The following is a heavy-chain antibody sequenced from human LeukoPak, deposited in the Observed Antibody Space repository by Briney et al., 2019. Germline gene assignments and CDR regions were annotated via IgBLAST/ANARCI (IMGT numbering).Heavy chain of an antibody. Sequence: HPGGSLRLCCAASGFPFSSYSMTWVRQAPGKGLEWVANIKPDGTTKFYVDSVKGRFTISRDNALNSLYLQMNSLRAEDTAIYYCARSIPYGTTWYGRSDYWGQGTLVTVSS. CDR3: ARSIPYGTTWYGRSDY. V-gene: IGHV3-7*03. J-gene: IGHJ4*02. CDR2: IKPDGTTK. CDR1: GFPFSSYS. D-gene: IGHD6-13*01.